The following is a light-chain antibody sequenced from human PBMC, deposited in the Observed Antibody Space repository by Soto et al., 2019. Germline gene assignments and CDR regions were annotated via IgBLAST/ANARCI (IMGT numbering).Light chain of an antibody. CDR2: LAS. V-gene: IGKV3-11*01. CDR3: HQRQSWPRT. CDR1: QAVNTR. J-gene: IGKJ1*01. Sequence: EIVLTQYQATLSSFPGDRVTLSCMASQAVNTRLAWYQHKPGQAPRLLIYLASNRAAGVPARFSGSGSGTDFTLTISDVEPEDFAVYSCHQRQSWPRTFGQGPTVDIK.